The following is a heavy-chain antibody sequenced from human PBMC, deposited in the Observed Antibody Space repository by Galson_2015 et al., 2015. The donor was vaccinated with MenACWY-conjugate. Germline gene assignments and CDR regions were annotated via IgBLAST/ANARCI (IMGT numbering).Heavy chain of an antibody. CDR2: ISPGDSNT. V-gene: IGHV5-51*01. Sequence: QSGAEVTKPGESLTISCTGSGYSFSTYWLAWVRQLPGKGLEWMGLISPGDSNTRYSPAFHGQVTISADKSISTAYLQLHSLQASDTAMYYCARPPPGGRGMDVWGQGTTVTVSS. D-gene: IGHD1-26*01. CDR3: ARPPPGGRGMDV. J-gene: IGHJ6*02. CDR1: GYSFSTYW.